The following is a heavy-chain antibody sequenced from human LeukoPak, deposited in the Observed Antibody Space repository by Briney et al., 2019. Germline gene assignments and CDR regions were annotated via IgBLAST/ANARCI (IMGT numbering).Heavy chain of an antibody. V-gene: IGHV4-4*07. CDR1: GVSISSYY. J-gene: IGHJ3*02. CDR2: IYTSGST. CDR3: ARDILRCSGGSCYYWSGAFDI. D-gene: IGHD2-15*01. Sequence: SETLSLTCSVSGVSISSYYWSWIRQPAGKGLEWIGRIYTSGSTNYNPSLKSRVTISVDTSKNQFSLKLSSVTAADTAVYYCARDILRCSGGSCYYWSGAFDIWGQGTMVTVSS.